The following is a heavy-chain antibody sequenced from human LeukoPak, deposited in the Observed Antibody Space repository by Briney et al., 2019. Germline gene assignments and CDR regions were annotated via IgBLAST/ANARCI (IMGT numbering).Heavy chain of an antibody. CDR2: IFYSGST. Sequence: PSETLSLTCTVSGGYISSSNYYWVWIRQPPGKGLEWVASIFYSGSTYFNPSLKSRVTILVDTSKNQFSLRLSSVTATDTAVYYCARRLGRKFGERFYYYHYMDVWGKGTTVTISS. CDR3: ARRLGRKFGERFYYYHYMDV. V-gene: IGHV4-39*07. D-gene: IGHD3-10*01. J-gene: IGHJ6*03. CDR1: GGYISSSNYY.